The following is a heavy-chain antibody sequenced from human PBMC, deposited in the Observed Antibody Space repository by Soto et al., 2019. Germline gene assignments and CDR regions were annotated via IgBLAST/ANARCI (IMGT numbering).Heavy chain of an antibody. Sequence: ASVKVSCKASGYTFTGYYMHWVRQAPGQGLEWMGWINPNSGGTNYAQKFQGWVTMTRDTSISTAYMELGRLRSDDTAVYYCAREKGCSSTSCYGLYYYYGMDVWGQGTTVTVSS. CDR2: INPNSGGT. CDR1: GYTFTGYY. D-gene: IGHD2-2*01. CDR3: AREKGCSSTSCYGLYYYYGMDV. J-gene: IGHJ6*02. V-gene: IGHV1-2*04.